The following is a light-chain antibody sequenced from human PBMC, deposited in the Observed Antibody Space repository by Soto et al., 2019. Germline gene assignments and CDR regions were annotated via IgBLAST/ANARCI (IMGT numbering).Light chain of an antibody. V-gene: IGLV2-14*01. CDR2: EVS. J-gene: IGLJ1*01. Sequence: QSVLTQPASVSGSPGQSITISCTGTSSDVGGYHYVSWYQLLPGKAPKLILFEVSIRPSGVSYRFSGSKSGNTASLTISGLQAEDEADYICSAYSISTAYLFGTGTKV. CDR1: SSDVGGYHY. CDR3: SAYSISTAYL.